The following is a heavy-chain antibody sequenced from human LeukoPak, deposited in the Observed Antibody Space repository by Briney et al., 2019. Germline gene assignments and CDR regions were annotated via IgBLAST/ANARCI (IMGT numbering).Heavy chain of an antibody. CDR2: ISYDGSNK. J-gene: IGHJ4*02. V-gene: IGHV3-30*01. Sequence: HAGGSLRLSCAASGFTFSSYAMHWVRQAPGKGLEWVAVISYDGSNKYYADSVKGRFTISRDNSKNTLYLQMNSLRVEDTAVYYCAGRNSGSYYGVDYWGQGTLVTVSS. CDR3: AGRNSGSYYGVDY. CDR1: GFTFSSYA. D-gene: IGHD1-26*01.